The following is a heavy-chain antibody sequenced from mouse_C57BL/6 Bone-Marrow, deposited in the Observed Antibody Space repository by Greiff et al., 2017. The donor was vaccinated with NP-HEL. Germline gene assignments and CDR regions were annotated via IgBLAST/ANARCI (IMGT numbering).Heavy chain of an antibody. CDR2: IYPGGGYT. CDR3: ARCLSYYGSSYYAMDY. J-gene: IGHJ4*01. V-gene: IGHV1-63*01. Sequence: VQLQQSGAELVRPGTSVKMSCKASGYTFTNYWIGWAKQRPGHGLEWIGDIYPGGGYTNYNEKFKGKAKLTADKSSSTAYIQFSSLTSEDSAIYYCARCLSYYGSSYYAMDYWGQGTSVTVSS. CDR1: GYTFTNYW. D-gene: IGHD1-1*01.